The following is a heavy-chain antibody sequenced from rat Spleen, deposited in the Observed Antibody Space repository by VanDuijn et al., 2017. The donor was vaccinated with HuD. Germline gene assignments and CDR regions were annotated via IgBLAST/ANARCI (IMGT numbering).Heavy chain of an antibody. Sequence: EGQLVESGGGSVQPGRSLKISCVVSGSTFSNYDMAWVRQAPTKGLEWIASISSGGDKIYYRDSVKGRFTISRDYAKNTQYLQMESLRFEETATYYCTRHGGLRNWFAYWGQGTLVTVSS. CDR1: GSTFSNYD. J-gene: IGHJ3*01. CDR2: ISSGGDKI. V-gene: IGHV5S13*01. CDR3: TRHGGLRNWFAY. D-gene: IGHD1-11*01.